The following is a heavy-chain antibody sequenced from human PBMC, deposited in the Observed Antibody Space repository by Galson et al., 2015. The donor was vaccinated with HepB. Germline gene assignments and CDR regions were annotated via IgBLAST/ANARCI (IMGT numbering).Heavy chain of an antibody. D-gene: IGHD3-10*01. CDR3: ARDSGIKIFDF. V-gene: IGHV3-23*01. CDR2: ISGSGGTT. Sequence: SLRLSCAASGFSFRSYTMTWVRQAPGEGLQWVSGISGSGGTTYYADTVKGRFTISRDNSKNTLYLQMNSLRAEDTAVYYCARDSGIKIFDFWGQGTLVTVSS. CDR1: GFSFRSYT. J-gene: IGHJ4*02.